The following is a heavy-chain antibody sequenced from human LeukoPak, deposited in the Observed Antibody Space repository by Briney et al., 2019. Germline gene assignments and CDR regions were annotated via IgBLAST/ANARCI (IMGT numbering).Heavy chain of an antibody. J-gene: IGHJ6*03. CDR2: TYYRSKWYN. CDR3: VDYGDYFFLYYYYMDV. CDR1: GDSVSSNSAA. V-gene: IGHV6-1*01. Sequence: SQTLSLTCAISGDSVSSNSAAWNWIRQSPSRGLEWLGRTYYRSKWYNDYAVSVKSRITINPDTSKNQFSLQLNSVTPEDTAVYYCVDYGDYFFLYYYYMDVWGKGTTVTVSS. D-gene: IGHD4-17*01.